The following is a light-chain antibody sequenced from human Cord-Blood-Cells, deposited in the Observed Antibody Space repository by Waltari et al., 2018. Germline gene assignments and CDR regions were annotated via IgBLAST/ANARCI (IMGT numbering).Light chain of an antibody. CDR2: DVS. CDR1: SSDVGGYNY. Sequence: QSALTQPRSVSGSPGQSVTISCTGTSSDVGGYNYFSWYQQHPGKAPKPMIYDVSKRPSGVPDRVSCSKSGNTASLTISGLQAEDEADYYCCSYAGSYTWVFGGGTKLTVL. V-gene: IGLV2-11*01. J-gene: IGLJ3*02. CDR3: CSYAGSYTWV.